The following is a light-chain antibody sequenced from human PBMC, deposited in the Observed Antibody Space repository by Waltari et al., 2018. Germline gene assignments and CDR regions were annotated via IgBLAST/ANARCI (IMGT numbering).Light chain of an antibody. Sequence: EIVMTQTPATLSVSPGERATPSCRASPSVSSSLAWYQQKPGQAPRLLIYGASTWATGIPARFSGSGSGTCFTITISSMQSEDFAVYYGEQYNNWPPYTFGQGTKLEIK. CDR3: EQYNNWPPYT. J-gene: IGKJ2*01. V-gene: IGKV3-15*01. CDR1: PSVSSS. CDR2: GAS.